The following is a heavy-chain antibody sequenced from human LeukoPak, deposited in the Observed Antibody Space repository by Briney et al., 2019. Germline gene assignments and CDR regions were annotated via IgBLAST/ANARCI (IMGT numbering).Heavy chain of an antibody. D-gene: IGHD3-3*01. Sequence: GGSLRLSCAASGFTFSSYAMHWVRQAPGKGLEWVAVISYDGSNKYYADSVKGRFTISRDNSKNTLYLQMNSLRAEDTAVYYCAKDLNDFWSGHDYWGQGTLVTVSS. CDR1: GFTFSSYA. CDR3: AKDLNDFWSGHDY. J-gene: IGHJ4*02. CDR2: ISYDGSNK. V-gene: IGHV3-30-3*01.